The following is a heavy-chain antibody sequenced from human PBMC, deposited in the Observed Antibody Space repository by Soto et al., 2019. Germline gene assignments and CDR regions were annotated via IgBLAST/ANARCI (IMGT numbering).Heavy chain of an antibody. CDR3: ARTKCSGGSCYSLSLEC. CDR2: RYYSEST. V-gene: IGHV4-31*03. J-gene: IGHJ4*02. Sequence: SETLSLTCSVSGGSITTGGYYWSWIRQLPGKGLEWIGHRYYSESTYYNPSLKSRVSISLDTSKNQFSLKLSFVTAADTAMYYCARTKCSGGSCYSLSLECRGQGTPVNLS. D-gene: IGHD2-15*01. CDR1: GGSITTGGYY.